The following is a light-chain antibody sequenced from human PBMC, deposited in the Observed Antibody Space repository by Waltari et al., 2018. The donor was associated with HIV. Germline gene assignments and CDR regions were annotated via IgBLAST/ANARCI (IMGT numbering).Light chain of an antibody. Sequence: DIQMTQSPSTLSASAGDRVTITCRASPGIGSWLAWYQQKPGKAPTLLISEASTLQTGVPSRFSGSGSGTEFTLTISSLHPDDFATYYCQEYNTYSETFGQGTKVEIK. V-gene: IGKV1-5*03. CDR3: QEYNTYSET. CDR1: PGIGSW. CDR2: EAS. J-gene: IGKJ1*01.